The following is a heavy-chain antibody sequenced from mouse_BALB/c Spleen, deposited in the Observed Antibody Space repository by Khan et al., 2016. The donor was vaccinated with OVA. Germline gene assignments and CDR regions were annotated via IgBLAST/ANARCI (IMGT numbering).Heavy chain of an antibody. CDR2: IFPGTGTT. D-gene: IGHD2-1*01. CDR3: TRGYFGNYDFAY. V-gene: IGHV1S132*01. Sequence: QVQLQQSGAELSKPGASVKLSCRTSGYTFTSYWIQWVKQRPGQGLGWIGQIFPGTGTTYYNENFKGKATLTVDTSSSTVYMQLSSLTSEDSVVYFCTRGYFGNYDFAYWGQGTLVTVSA. CDR1: GYTFTSYW. J-gene: IGHJ3*01.